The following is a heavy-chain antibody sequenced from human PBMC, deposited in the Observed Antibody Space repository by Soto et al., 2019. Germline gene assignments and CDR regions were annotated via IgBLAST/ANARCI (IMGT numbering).Heavy chain of an antibody. CDR2: IYYSGST. J-gene: IGHJ6*03. D-gene: IGHD2-2*01. V-gene: IGHV4-59*01. CDR3: ALLRSTHYRDYSMDV. CDR1: GGSISSYY. Sequence: SETLSLTCTVSGGSISSYYWSWIRQPPGKGLEWIGYIYYSGSTNYNPSLKSRVTISVDTSKNQFSLKLSSVTAADTAVYYCALLRSTHYRDYSMDVWGTGTTVTLSS.